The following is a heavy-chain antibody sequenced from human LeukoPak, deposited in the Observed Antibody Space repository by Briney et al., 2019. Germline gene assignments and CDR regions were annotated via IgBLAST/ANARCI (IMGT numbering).Heavy chain of an antibody. J-gene: IGHJ5*02. CDR2: VNPNSGGT. V-gene: IGHV1-2*06. Sequence: ASVKVSCKASGYTFTGYYMHWVRQAPGQGLEWMGRVNPNSGGTNYAQKFQGRVTMTSDTSISIANMELSRLTSDDTAVYYCARDKYGDYGGWFDPWGQGTLVTVSS. CDR3: ARDKYGDYGGWFDP. D-gene: IGHD4-17*01. CDR1: GYTFTGYY.